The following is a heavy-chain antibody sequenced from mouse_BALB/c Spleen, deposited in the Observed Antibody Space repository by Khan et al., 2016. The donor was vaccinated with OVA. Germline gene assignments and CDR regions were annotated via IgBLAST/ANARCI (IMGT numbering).Heavy chain of an antibody. CDR1: GYTFTDFT. CDR3: ARRGGWNRFAD. Sequence: VELVESGAELVRPGVSVKISCKGSGYTFTDFTMHWVKQSHAKSLEWIGVISTYYGDVTYNQKFKGKATMTVDKSSSTAYMELARLTSEDSAIYYCARRGGWNRFADWGQGTLVTVSA. V-gene: IGHV1S137*01. CDR2: ISTYYGDV. J-gene: IGHJ3*01. D-gene: IGHD1-1*02.